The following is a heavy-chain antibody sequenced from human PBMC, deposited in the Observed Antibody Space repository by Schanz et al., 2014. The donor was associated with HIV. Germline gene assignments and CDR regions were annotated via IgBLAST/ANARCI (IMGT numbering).Heavy chain of an antibody. CDR3: AWKGSGWNEGMDV. Sequence: QVQLVESGGGVVQPGGSLRLSCVASGFTFSAYVMHWGRQAPGKGLEWVASMWSDGSNKYYADSVRGRFTISRDNSKDTLYLEMNSLREDDTAVYYCAWKGSGWNEGMDVWGQGTTVTVSS. D-gene: IGHD6-19*01. J-gene: IGHJ6*02. CDR1: GFTFSAYV. V-gene: IGHV3-30*02. CDR2: MWSDGSNK.